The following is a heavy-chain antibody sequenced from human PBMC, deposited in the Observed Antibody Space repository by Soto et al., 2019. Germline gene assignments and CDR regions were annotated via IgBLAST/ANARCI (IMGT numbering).Heavy chain of an antibody. Sequence: GASVKVSCTASGYTFTSYAMHWVRQAPGQRLEWMGWINAGNGSTKYSQKFQGRVTITRDTSASTAYMELSSLRSEDTAVYYCARTSGYYFYDYWGQGTLVTVSS. CDR1: GYTFTSYA. V-gene: IGHV1-3*01. D-gene: IGHD3-3*01. CDR3: ARTSGYYFYDY. J-gene: IGHJ4*02. CDR2: INAGNGST.